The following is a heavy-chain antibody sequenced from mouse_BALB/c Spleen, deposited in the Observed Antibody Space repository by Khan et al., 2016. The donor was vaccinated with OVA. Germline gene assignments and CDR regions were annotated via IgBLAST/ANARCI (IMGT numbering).Heavy chain of an antibody. Sequence: EVQLVESGGGLVRPGGSLKLSCATSGFTFSTYAMSWVRQIPEQRLEWVATISSDGDYTYYPDSVKGRFTISRDNAKNTLYLQMSSLRSEDTAMYYCTRSPYGNFAYWGQGTLVTVSA. J-gene: IGHJ3*01. CDR1: GFTFSTYA. CDR2: ISSDGDYT. V-gene: IGHV5-9-3*01. CDR3: TRSPYGNFAY. D-gene: IGHD2-1*01.